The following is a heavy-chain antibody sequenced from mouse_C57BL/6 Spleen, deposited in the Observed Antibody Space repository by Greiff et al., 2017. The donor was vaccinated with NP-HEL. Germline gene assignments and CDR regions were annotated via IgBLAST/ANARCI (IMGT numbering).Heavy chain of an antibody. CDR1: GYTFTSYW. V-gene: IGHV1-69*01. Sequence: VQLQQPGAELVMPGASVKLSCKASGYTFTSYWMHWVKQRPGQGLEWIGEIDPSDSYTNYNQKFKGKSTLTVDKSSSTAYMQLSSLTSEDSAGYYCARYDYGSSSWFAYWGQGTLVTVSA. D-gene: IGHD1-1*01. J-gene: IGHJ3*01. CDR2: IDPSDSYT. CDR3: ARYDYGSSSWFAY.